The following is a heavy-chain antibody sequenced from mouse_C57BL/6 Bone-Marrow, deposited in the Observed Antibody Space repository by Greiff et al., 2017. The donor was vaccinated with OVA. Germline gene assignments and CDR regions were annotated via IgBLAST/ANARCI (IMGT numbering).Heavy chain of an antibody. J-gene: IGHJ3*01. D-gene: IGHD3-1*01. CDR1: GYAFTNYL. CDR2: INPGSGGT. V-gene: IGHV1-54*01. Sequence: VQLQQSGAELVRPGTSVKVSCKASGYAFTNYLIEWVKQRPGQGLEWIGVINPGSGGTNYNEKFKGKATLTADKSSSTAYMQLSSLTSEDSAVYFCARRGLLEEFAYWGQGTPVTVSA. CDR3: ARRGLLEEFAY.